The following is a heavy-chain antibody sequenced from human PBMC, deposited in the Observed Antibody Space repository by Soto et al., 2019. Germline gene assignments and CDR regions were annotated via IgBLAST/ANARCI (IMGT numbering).Heavy chain of an antibody. CDR2: IIPIFGTA. Sequence: ASVKVSCKASGGTFSSYAISWVRQAPGQGLGWMGGIIPIFGTANYAQKFQGRVTITADASTSTAYMELSSLRSEDTAVYYCARGNYLMIFGVFNPDGIDFWGQGTTVTVSS. D-gene: IGHD3-3*01. J-gene: IGHJ6*02. CDR1: GGTFSSYA. CDR3: ARGNYLMIFGVFNPDGIDF. V-gene: IGHV1-69*13.